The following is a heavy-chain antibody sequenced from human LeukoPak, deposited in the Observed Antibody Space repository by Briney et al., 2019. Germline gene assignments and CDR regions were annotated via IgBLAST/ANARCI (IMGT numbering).Heavy chain of an antibody. D-gene: IGHD3-22*01. J-gene: IGHJ4*02. CDR1: GFTFSDYS. CDR2: IRPSDNAI. V-gene: IGHV3-48*02. CDR3: ARDLTGSSGYLDY. Sequence: GGSLRLSCAASGFTFSDYSMNWVRQAPGKGLEWISYIRPSDNAIFYAASVKGRFTISRDDDKNSLYLQMNSLRDEDTAVYYCARDLTGSSGYLDYWGQGTLVTVSS.